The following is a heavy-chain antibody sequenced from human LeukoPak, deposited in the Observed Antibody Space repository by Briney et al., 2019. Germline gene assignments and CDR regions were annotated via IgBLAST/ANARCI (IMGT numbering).Heavy chain of an antibody. CDR1: GFTFRNYG. D-gene: IGHD5-24*01. V-gene: IGHV3-30*02. J-gene: IGHJ3*02. Sequence: GRSLRLSCAPSGFTFRNYGMHWVREAPGKRLEWVAFIQYDGSNNNYVNAVKGRLTISRDNSKNKLYLQMNSLRAEDTAVYYCAKDSRIRDDTFDIWGQGTMVTVSS. CDR2: IQYDGSNN. CDR3: AKDSRIRDDTFDI.